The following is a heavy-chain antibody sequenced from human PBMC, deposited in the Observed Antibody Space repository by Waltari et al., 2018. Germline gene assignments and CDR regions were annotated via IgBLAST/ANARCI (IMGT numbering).Heavy chain of an antibody. CDR1: GGSVSGYY. Sequence: QVQLQQWGAGLLKPSETLSLTCAVYGGSVSGYYWSWIRQPPGKGLEWIREIKQIGSTNYDPSLKSGVTISVDTSKNQFSRKLSSVTAADTAVYYCARGGDFWSGYPLDYWGQGTLVTVSS. V-gene: IGHV4-34*01. CDR2: IKQIGST. D-gene: IGHD3-3*01. CDR3: ARGGDFWSGYPLDY. J-gene: IGHJ4*02.